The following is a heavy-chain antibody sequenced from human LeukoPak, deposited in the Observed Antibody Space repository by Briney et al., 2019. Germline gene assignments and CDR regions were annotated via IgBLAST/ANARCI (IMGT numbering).Heavy chain of an antibody. CDR2: MYDGGEI. CDR3: ARDHTYYYGSGSFL. J-gene: IGHJ4*02. D-gene: IGHD3-10*01. Sequence: GGSLRLSCAASGFIVSSNHMSWVRQTPDKGLEWVSVMYDGGEIYYADSVKGRFTTSRDNSKNSLYLQMNSLRAEDTAVYYCARDHTYYYGSGSFLWGQGTLVTVSS. V-gene: IGHV3-53*01. CDR1: GFIVSSNH.